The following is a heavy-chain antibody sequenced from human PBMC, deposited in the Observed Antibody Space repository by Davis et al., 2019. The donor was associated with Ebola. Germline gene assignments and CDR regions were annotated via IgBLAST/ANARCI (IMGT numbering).Heavy chain of an antibody. CDR2: INPDGSIT. V-gene: IGHV3-74*01. J-gene: IGHJ5*02. CDR3: ARDHWFDP. Sequence: PGGSLRLSCAASRFTFSNDWMHWVRQAPGEGLVWVSRINPDGSITGYADSVKGRFTISRDNAKNTLYLQMNGLRAEDTAVYYCARDHWFDPWGQGTLVTVSS. CDR1: RFTFSNDW.